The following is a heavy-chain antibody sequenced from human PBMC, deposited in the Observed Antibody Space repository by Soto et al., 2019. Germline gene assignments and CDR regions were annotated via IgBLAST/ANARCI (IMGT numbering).Heavy chain of an antibody. CDR2: ISYDSTNK. J-gene: IGHJ6*02. CDR3: AKDHGFDEFQLLYYSYYGLDV. V-gene: IGHV3-30*18. Sequence: GGSLRLSCAASGFTFIDYGMHWVRQAPGKGLEWVAVISYDSTNKYYGDSVKGRFTISRDNSKNTLYLQMNSLRAEDRAVYYCAKDHGFDEFQLLYYSYYGLDVWGQGTTVTVSS. D-gene: IGHD2-2*02. CDR1: GFTFIDYG.